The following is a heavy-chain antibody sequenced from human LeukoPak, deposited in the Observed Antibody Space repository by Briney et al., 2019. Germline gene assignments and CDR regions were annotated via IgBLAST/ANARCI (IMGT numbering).Heavy chain of an antibody. J-gene: IGHJ4*02. D-gene: IGHD3-10*01. Sequence: ASVKVSCKASGYTFTSYYMHWVRQAPGQGLEWMGIINPSGGSTSYAQKFQGRVTMTTDTSTSTAYMELRSLRSDDTAVYYCARDGYITMVRGVKVDYWGQGTLVTVSS. CDR3: ARDGYITMVRGVKVDY. CDR2: INPSGGST. CDR1: GYTFTSYY. V-gene: IGHV1-46*01.